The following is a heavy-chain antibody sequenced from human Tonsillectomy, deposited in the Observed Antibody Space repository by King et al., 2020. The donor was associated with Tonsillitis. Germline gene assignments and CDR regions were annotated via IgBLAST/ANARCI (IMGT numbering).Heavy chain of an antibody. CDR2: MSGAGAGT. V-gene: IGHV3-23*04. J-gene: IGHJ6*02. Sequence: VQLVESGGGLVQPGGSLRLSCAASGFTFSTYAMTWVRQAQGKGLDWVSAMSGAGAGTYHADSVKGRFTISRDNSKNTLNLQMNSLSAEDTAVYYCAKCPYDFWSGGLYYAMDVWGQGTTVTVSS. D-gene: IGHD3-3*01. CDR3: AKCPYDFWSGGLYYAMDV. CDR1: GFTFSTYA.